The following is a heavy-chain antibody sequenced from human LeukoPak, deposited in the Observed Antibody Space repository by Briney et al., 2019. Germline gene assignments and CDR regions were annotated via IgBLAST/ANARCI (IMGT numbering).Heavy chain of an antibody. D-gene: IGHD5-12*01. J-gene: IGHJ4*02. V-gene: IGHV3-43*02. CDR1: GXTFDDYA. CDR3: AKVRSGYGEVYYFDY. Sequence: PGGSLRLSCAASGXTFDDYAMHWVRQAPGKGLEWVSLISGDGGSTYYADSVKGRFTISRDNSKNSLYLQMNSLRTEDTALYYCAKVRSGYGEVYYFDYWGQGTLVTVSS. CDR2: ISGDGGST.